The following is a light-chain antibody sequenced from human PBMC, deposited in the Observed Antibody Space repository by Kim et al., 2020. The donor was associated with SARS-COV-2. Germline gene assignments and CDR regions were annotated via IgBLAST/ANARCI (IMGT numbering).Light chain of an antibody. CDR2: VVT. Sequence: GQSITISCTGTSSDVGGYDYVSWYQQHPGKAPKLIFYVVTTRPSGVSTRFSGSKSGNTASLTISALQAEDEADYYCSSYTTGSTLVFGGGTQLTVL. CDR3: SSYTTGSTLV. CDR1: SSDVGGYDY. J-gene: IGLJ2*01. V-gene: IGLV2-14*03.